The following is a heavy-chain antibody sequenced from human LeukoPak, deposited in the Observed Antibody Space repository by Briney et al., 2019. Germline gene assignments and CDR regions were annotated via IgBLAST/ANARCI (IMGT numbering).Heavy chain of an antibody. Sequence: GGSLRLSCAASGFTFSSYSMNWVRQAPGKGLEWVSYISSSSSTIYYADSVKGRFTISRDNAKNSLYLQMNSLRAEDTAVYYCARDTMITFGGVIVPYWGQGTLVTVSS. V-gene: IGHV3-48*04. CDR3: ARDTMITFGGVIVPY. CDR1: GFTFSSYS. D-gene: IGHD3-16*02. CDR2: ISSSSSTI. J-gene: IGHJ4*02.